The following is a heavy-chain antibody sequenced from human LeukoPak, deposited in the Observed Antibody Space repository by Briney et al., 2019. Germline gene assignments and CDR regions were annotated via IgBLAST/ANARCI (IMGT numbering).Heavy chain of an antibody. Sequence: GGSLRLSCAASGLSFSSYGLHWVRQAPGKGLEWVAFIRYDGSNKYYADSVKGRFTISRDNSKNTLYLQMNSLRAEDTAVYYCAKEEPTTRWPAPPDYWGQGTLVTVSS. D-gene: IGHD1-1*01. J-gene: IGHJ4*02. CDR3: AKEEPTTRWPAPPDY. CDR1: GLSFSSYG. CDR2: IRYDGSNK. V-gene: IGHV3-30*02.